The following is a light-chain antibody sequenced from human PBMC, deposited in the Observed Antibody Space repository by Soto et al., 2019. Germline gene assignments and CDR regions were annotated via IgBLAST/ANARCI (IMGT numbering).Light chain of an antibody. CDR3: QQYNNWPPT. V-gene: IGKV3-15*01. CDR1: QSVSSN. Sequence: EIVMTQSPATLSVSPGERATLSCRASQSVSSNVAWYQQKPGQAPRLLIYGASTRATGISARFSGSRSGTEFTLTISSLQTEDFAVYYCQQYNNWPPTCGQGTRLEIK. J-gene: IGKJ5*01. CDR2: GAS.